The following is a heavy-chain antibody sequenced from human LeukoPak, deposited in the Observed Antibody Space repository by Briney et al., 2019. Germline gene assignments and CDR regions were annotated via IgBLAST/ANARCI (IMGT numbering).Heavy chain of an antibody. CDR2: ISYDGSNK. CDR3: ASNYYDFWSGYRAGWYFDL. CDR1: GFTFSSYG. Sequence: GRSLRLSCAASGFTFSSYGMHWVRQAPGKGLEWVAVISYDGSNKYYADSVKGRFTISRDNSKNTLYLQMNSLRAEDTAVYYCASNYYDFWSGYRAGWYFDLWGRGTLVTVSS. V-gene: IGHV3-30*03. D-gene: IGHD3-3*01. J-gene: IGHJ2*01.